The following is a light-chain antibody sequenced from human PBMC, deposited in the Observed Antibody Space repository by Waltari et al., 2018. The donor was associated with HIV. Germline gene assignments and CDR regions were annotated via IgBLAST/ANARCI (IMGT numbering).Light chain of an antibody. CDR2: AGS. Sequence: DIQMTQSPSSVSASVGDRVTITCRVSQGVSAWLAWYQQRPGKAPKLLIYAGSSLQSGVPSRFSGSGSRTESTLTISSLQPEDFATYYCQQANSFPPSFGGGTKVEIK. CDR3: QQANSFPPS. J-gene: IGKJ4*01. CDR1: QGVSAW. V-gene: IGKV1D-12*01.